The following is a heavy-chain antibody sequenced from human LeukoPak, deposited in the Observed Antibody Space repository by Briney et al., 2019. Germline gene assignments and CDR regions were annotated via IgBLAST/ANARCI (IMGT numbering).Heavy chain of an antibody. D-gene: IGHD4-11*01. Sequence: ASVKVSCKVSGYTLTELSMHWVRQAPGKGLEWMGGFDPEDGETIYAQKFQGRVTMTEDTSTDTAYMELSSLRAEDTAVYFCAKATNTVTGTPALAIDYWGQGTLVTVSS. CDR3: AKATNTVTGTPALAIDY. CDR2: FDPEDGET. V-gene: IGHV1-24*01. CDR1: GYTLTELS. J-gene: IGHJ4*02.